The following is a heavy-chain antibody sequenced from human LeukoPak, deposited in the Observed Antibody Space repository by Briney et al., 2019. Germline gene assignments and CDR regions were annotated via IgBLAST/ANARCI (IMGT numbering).Heavy chain of an antibody. V-gene: IGHV3-66*01. CDR3: ARSRGVGYSYGWYFQH. D-gene: IGHD5-18*01. J-gene: IGHJ1*01. CDR1: GFTVSSNY. Sequence: PGGSLRLSCAASGFTVSSNYMSWVRQAPGKGLEWVSVIYSGGSTYYADSVKGRFTISRDNSKNTLYLQMNSLRAEDTAVYYCARSRGVGYSYGWYFQHWGQGTLVTVSS. CDR2: IYSGGST.